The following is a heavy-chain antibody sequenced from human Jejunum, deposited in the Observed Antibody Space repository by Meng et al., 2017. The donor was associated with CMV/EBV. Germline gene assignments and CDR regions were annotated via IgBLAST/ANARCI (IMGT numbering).Heavy chain of an antibody. V-gene: IGHV3-7*01. D-gene: IGHD3-10*01. CDR2: INHDGSEK. Sequence: FAFSNFGMSWVPQAPGKGLEWVADINHDGSEKYYVDSVKGRLTISRDNTKNSLHLQMNSLRAEDTAVYYCARRWFGELLSYYFDHWGQGTRVTVSS. CDR3: ARRWFGELLSYYFDH. J-gene: IGHJ4*02. CDR1: FAFSNFG.